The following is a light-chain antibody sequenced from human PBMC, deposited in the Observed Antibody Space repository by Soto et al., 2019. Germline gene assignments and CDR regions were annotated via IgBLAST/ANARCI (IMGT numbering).Light chain of an antibody. CDR3: QQYNSYPYT. Sequence: DIQMTQSPSTLPASVGDRVTITCRASQSISSWLAWYQQKPGKAPKLLIYKASSLESGVPSRFSGSGSGTEFTLTISSLQPDDFATYYCQQYNSYPYTFGQSTKLEIK. V-gene: IGKV1-5*03. CDR1: QSISSW. CDR2: KAS. J-gene: IGKJ2*01.